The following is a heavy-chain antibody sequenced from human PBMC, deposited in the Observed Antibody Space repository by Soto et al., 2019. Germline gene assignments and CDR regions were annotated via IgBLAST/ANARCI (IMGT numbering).Heavy chain of an antibody. J-gene: IGHJ4*02. CDR3: TKDGDSADYGY. CDR1: GDTFGRNA. D-gene: IGHD2-21*01. Sequence: QVQLVQSGAEVKRPGSSVRVSCKASGDTFGRNAIHWVRQAPGQGLEWMGGIIPMFPTTNYAQKFKGRLTIYADESTGTAYMEMTSLTSEDTAVYYCTKDGDSADYGYWGQGILVTVSS. CDR2: IIPMFPTT. V-gene: IGHV1-69*01.